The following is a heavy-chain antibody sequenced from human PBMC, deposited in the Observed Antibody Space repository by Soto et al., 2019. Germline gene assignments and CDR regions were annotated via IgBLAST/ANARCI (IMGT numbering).Heavy chain of an antibody. CDR1: GDSVTSGFYY. CDR2: IFYTGRV. J-gene: IGHJ3*02. CDR3: VRDGVGTMAGAFNI. V-gene: IGHV4-61*01. D-gene: IGHD6-19*01. Sequence: QVQLQESGPGLAKPSETLSLTCTVSGDSVTSGFYYWSWIRQPPGKELEWIGYIFYTGRVDYNPSLKSRVTLSVDTSKNQFSLRLDSVTSVDTAVYYCVRDGVGTMAGAFNIWGQGTMVTVSS.